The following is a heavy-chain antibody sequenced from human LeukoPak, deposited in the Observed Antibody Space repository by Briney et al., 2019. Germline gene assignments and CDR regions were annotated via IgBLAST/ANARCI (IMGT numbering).Heavy chain of an antibody. CDR2: ISAYNGNT. CDR1: GYTFTSYG. Sequence: GASVKVSCKASGYTFTSYGISWVRQAPGQGLEWMGWISAYNGNTNYAQKLQGRVTMTTDTSTSTAYMELRSLRSDDPAVYYCARDLGIAARRGEGYWGQGTLVTVSS. V-gene: IGHV1-18*01. CDR3: ARDLGIAARRGEGY. J-gene: IGHJ4*02. D-gene: IGHD6-6*01.